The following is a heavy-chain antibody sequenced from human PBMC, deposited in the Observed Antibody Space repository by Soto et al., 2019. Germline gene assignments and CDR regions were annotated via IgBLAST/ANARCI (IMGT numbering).Heavy chain of an antibody. CDR3: ARENYDTSGYFLDY. CDR1: GFSFSSYA. CDR2: FSDGGSNT. Sequence: EQLLESGGGLVQPGGSLRLSCAASGFSFSSYAMTWVRQAPGKGLECVSAFSDGGSNTYYTDSVKGRFTISRDNSKNTLFLEKNSLRAEDTAVYYCARENYDTSGYFLDYWGQGTLVTVSS. D-gene: IGHD3-22*01. V-gene: IGHV3-23*01. J-gene: IGHJ4*02.